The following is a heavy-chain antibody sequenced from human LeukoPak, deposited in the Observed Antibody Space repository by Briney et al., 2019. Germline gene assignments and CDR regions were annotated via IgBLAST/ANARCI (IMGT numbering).Heavy chain of an antibody. CDR3: AMNGGFPYYFDS. V-gene: IGHV3-23*01. Sequence: GGSLRLSCAASGFTSSSYAMSWVRQAPGKGLEWVSAISAGGGSTYYADSVKGRFTISRDNSKNTLDLQVNSLRTEDTAVYYCAMNGGFPYYFDSWGQGTLVTVSS. D-gene: IGHD2-8*01. CDR2: ISAGGGST. J-gene: IGHJ4*02. CDR1: GFTSSSYA.